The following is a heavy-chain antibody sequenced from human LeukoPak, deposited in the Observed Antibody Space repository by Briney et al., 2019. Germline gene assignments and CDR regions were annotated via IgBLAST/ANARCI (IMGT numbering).Heavy chain of an antibody. Sequence: GGSLRLSCAASGFTFSSYGIHWVRQAPGKGLEWVAFIRYDGSNKYYADSVKGRFTISRDNSKNTLYLQMNSLRAEDTAVYYCAKDGDYYDSSGYYPDYYYYYGMDVWGQRTTVTVSS. D-gene: IGHD3-22*01. J-gene: IGHJ6*02. CDR3: AKDGDYYDSSGYYPDYYYYYGMDV. CDR2: IRYDGSNK. CDR1: GFTFSSYG. V-gene: IGHV3-30*02.